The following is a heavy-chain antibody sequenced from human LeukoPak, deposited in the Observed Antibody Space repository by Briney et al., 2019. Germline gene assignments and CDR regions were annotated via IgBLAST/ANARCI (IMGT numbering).Heavy chain of an antibody. CDR2: IYYSGST. CDR1: GGSISSSSYS. V-gene: IGHV4-39*01. J-gene: IGHJ4*02. CDR3: ARGTLLRFLEWLFDY. Sequence: PSETLSLTCTVSGGSISSSSYSWGWIRQPPGKGLEWIGSIYYSGSTYYNPSLKSRVTISVDTSKNQFSLKLSSVTAADTAVYYCARGTLLRFLEWLFDYWGQGTLVTVSS. D-gene: IGHD3-3*01.